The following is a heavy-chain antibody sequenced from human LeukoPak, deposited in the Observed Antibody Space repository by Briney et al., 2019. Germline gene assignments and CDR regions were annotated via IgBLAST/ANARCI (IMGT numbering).Heavy chain of an antibody. CDR2: IYSDNT. V-gene: IGHV3-53*01. CDR3: AELGITMIGGV. D-gene: IGHD3-10*02. J-gene: IGHJ6*04. Sequence: QLGGSLRLSCTVSGFTVSSNSMSWVRQAPGKGLEWVSFIYSDNTHYSDSVKGRFTISRDNAKNSLYLQMNSLRAEDTAVYYCAELGITMIGGVWGKGTTVTISS. CDR1: GFTVSSNS.